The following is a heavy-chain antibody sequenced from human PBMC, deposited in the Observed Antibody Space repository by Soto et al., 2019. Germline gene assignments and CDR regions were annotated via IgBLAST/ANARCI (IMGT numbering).Heavy chain of an antibody. CDR2: ISGSGSDT. Sequence: EVDLVESGGGLVQPGGSLRLSCVASGFGLIDFAMRWVRQAPGKGLQWVSAISGSGSDTYYADSVKGRFTISRDTSKNTLYVQMNSLRAEDTALYYCAKSFSRHWYDYFNSWGPGSLGTVPS. V-gene: IGHV3-23*04. CDR1: GFGLIDFA. J-gene: IGHJ4*02. D-gene: IGHD6-13*01. CDR3: AKSFSRHWYDYFNS.